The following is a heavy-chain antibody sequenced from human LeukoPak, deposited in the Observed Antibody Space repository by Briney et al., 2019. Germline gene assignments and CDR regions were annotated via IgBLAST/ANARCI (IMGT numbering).Heavy chain of an antibody. CDR1: GFGVSSNH. Sequence: GGSLRLSCAVSGFGVSSNHVAWVRQAPGKGLEWVSVRQPGNVSYYADSVKGRFTTSADSSKNSLYLQMNNLRSEDTALYYCARERDYDTYFDYRGQGTLVTVSS. D-gene: IGHD3-22*01. J-gene: IGHJ4*02. CDR3: ARERDYDTYFDY. CDR2: RQPGNVS. V-gene: IGHV3-53*01.